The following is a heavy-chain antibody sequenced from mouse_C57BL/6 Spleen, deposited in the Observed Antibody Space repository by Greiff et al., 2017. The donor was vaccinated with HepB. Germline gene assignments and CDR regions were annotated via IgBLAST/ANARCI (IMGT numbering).Heavy chain of an antibody. CDR1: GYTFTSYW. CDR3: ARMRDWDSY. Sequence: QVQLKQPGAELVRPGSSVKLSCKASGYTFTSYWMHWVKQRPIQGLEWIGNIDPSDSETHYNQKFKDKATLTVDKSSSTAYMQLSSLTSEDSAVYYCARMRDWDSYWGQGTTLTVSS. V-gene: IGHV1-52*01. CDR2: IDPSDSET. J-gene: IGHJ2*01. D-gene: IGHD4-1*01.